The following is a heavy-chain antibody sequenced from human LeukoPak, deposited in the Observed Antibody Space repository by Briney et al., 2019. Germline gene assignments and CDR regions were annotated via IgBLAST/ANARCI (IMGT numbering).Heavy chain of an antibody. Sequence: ASVKVSCKASGYTFTSYDISWVRQATGQGLEWMGWMNPNSGNTGYAQKFQGRVTITRNTSISTAYMELSSLRSEDTAVYYCARVCRGGLPAAPYDWFDPWGQGTLVTVSS. CDR3: ARVCRGGLPAAPYDWFDP. D-gene: IGHD2-2*01. J-gene: IGHJ5*02. CDR2: MNPNSGNT. CDR1: GYTFTSYD. V-gene: IGHV1-8*03.